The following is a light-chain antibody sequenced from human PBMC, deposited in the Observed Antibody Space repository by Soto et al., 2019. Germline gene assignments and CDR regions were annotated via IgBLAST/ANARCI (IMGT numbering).Light chain of an antibody. J-gene: IGKJ1*01. Sequence: EIVLTQSPGTLSMSPGERVVLSCRASESVSKSCVAWYQQKPGQAPRLLIYGALSRATGIPDRFSGSGYGTVFTLTISRLEPEDFAVYYCLHYGDSIPWTFAQGTKVDIK. CDR1: ESVSKSC. CDR2: GAL. CDR3: LHYGDSIPWT. V-gene: IGKV3-20*01.